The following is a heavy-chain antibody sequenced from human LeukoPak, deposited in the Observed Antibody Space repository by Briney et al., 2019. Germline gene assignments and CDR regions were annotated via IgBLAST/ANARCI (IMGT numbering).Heavy chain of an antibody. CDR2: IIPILGIA. Sequence: GASVKVSCKASGGTFSSYAISWVRQAPGQGLEWMGRIIPILGIANYAQKFRGRVTITADKSTSTAYMELSSLRSEDTAVYYCASDRGVIIPDAFDIWGQGTMVTVSS. V-gene: IGHV1-69*04. CDR1: GGTFSSYA. D-gene: IGHD3-10*01. J-gene: IGHJ3*02. CDR3: ASDRGVIIPDAFDI.